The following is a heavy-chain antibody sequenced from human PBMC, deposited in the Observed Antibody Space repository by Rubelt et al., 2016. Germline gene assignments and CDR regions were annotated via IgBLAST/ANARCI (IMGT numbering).Heavy chain of an antibody. CDR2: INHSGST. J-gene: IGHJ6*02. Sequence: QVQLQQWGAGLLKPSETLSLTCAVYGGSFSGYYWSWIRQPPGKGLEWIGEINHSGSTNYNPSLKSRVTISVDTSKNQFSLKLSSVTAADTAVYYCARFIVVPAAIYYYYYGMDVWGQGTTVTVSS. V-gene: IGHV4-34*01. CDR3: ARFIVVPAAIYYYYYGMDV. CDR1: GGSFSGYY. D-gene: IGHD2-2*01.